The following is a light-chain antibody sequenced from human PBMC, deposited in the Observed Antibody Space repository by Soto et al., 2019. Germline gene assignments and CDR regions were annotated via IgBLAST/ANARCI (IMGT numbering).Light chain of an antibody. CDR1: QSINTW. J-gene: IGKJ2*01. CDR3: QQYNSHSSYT. Sequence: DIQMTQSPSTLSASVGDRVTITCRASQSINTWLAWYQQKPWKAHKLLIYKASSLGGGVPSRFSGIGSRTQFTLTISSLQPDDFAVYYCQQYNSHSSYTFGQGTKLEIK. CDR2: KAS. V-gene: IGKV1-5*03.